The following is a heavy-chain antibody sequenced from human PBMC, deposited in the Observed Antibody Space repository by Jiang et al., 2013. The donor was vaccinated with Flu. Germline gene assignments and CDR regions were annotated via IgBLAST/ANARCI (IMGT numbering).Heavy chain of an antibody. D-gene: IGHD3-22*01. J-gene: IGHJ4*02. CDR3: ARGVSGYYYDSSGYYYFDY. CDR1: GGSISSYY. Sequence: TCTVSGGSISSYYWSWIRQPPGKGLEWIGYIYYSGSTNYNPSLKSRVTISVDTSKNQFSLKLSSVTAADTAVYYCARGVSGYYYDSSGYYYFDYWGQGTLVTVSS. V-gene: IGHV4-59*01. CDR2: IYYSGST.